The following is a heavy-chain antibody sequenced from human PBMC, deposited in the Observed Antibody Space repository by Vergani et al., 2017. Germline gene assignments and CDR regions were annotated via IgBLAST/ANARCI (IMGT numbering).Heavy chain of an antibody. D-gene: IGHD3-9*01. CDR3: ARVDWPDAFDI. CDR2: IYYSGNT. Sequence: QVQLQESGPGLVKPSQTLSLTCTVFGGSISSGSYYWSWIRQHPGKGLEWIGYIYYSGNTYYNPSLKSRVTISVDTSKNQFSLKLTSVTAADTAVYYCARVDWPDAFDIWGQGTMVTVSS. J-gene: IGHJ3*02. V-gene: IGHV4-31*03. CDR1: GGSISSGSYY.